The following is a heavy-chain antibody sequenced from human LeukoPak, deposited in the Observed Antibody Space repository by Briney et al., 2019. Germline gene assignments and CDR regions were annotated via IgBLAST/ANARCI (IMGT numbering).Heavy chain of an antibody. V-gene: IGHV3-13*01. CDR1: GFNFGGYD. D-gene: IGHD7-27*01. CDR3: ANLLPMWGHAFDI. Sequence: GGSLRLSCAASGFNFGGYDMHWVRQVPGKGLEWVSVIGTTGDAYYPDSVKGRFTISRENAKNSLYLQMNSLRVGDTAVYYCANLLPMWGHAFDIWGQGTMVTVSS. J-gene: IGHJ3*02. CDR2: IGTTGDA.